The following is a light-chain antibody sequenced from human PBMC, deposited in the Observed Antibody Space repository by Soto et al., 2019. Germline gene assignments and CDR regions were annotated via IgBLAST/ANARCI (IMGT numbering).Light chain of an antibody. CDR3: QQYENAVMYT. CDR1: QSVRSSF. J-gene: IGKJ2*01. CDR2: DVS. V-gene: IGKV3-20*01. Sequence: EIVLTQSPGTLSLSPGERATLSCRASQSVRSSFFAWYQQKPGQAPRLLIYDVSVRATGIPDRFSGSGSGKELTLTIHSLEPEDFAVYYCQQYENAVMYTFGQGTKLEIK.